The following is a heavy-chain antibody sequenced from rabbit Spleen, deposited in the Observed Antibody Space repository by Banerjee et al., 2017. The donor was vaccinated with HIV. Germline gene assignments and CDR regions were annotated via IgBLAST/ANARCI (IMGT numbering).Heavy chain of an antibody. CDR3: ARNGDMLNYEL. CDR2: IDIRSSST. V-gene: IGHV1S45*01. D-gene: IGHD2-1*01. Sequence: EESGGDLVKPGGTLTLTCTVSGFSFSSDWIWWVRQAPGKGLELIACIDIRSSSTYYASWVNGRFTISKTSSTTVTLQMTSLAVADTATYFCARNGDMLNYELWGPGTLVTVS. CDR1: GFSFSSDW. J-gene: IGHJ4*01.